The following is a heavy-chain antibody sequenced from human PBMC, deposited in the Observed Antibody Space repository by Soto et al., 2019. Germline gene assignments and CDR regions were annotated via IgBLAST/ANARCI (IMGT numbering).Heavy chain of an antibody. CDR1: GFTFSSYG. J-gene: IGHJ6*02. CDR3: AKGGYSYGYEYYYYYGMDV. D-gene: IGHD5-18*01. CDR2: ISYDGSNK. V-gene: IGHV3-30*18. Sequence: QVQLVESGGGVVQPGRSLRPSCAASGFTFSSYGMHWVRQAPGKGLEWVAVISYDGSNKYYADSVKGRFTISRDNSKNTLYLQMNSLRAEDTAVYYCAKGGYSYGYEYYYYYGMDVWGQGTTVTVSS.